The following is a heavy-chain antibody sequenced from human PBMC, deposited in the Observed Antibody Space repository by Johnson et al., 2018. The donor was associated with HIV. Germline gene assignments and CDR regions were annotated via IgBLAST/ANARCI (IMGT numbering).Heavy chain of an antibody. J-gene: IGHJ3*02. V-gene: IGHV3-23*04. CDR3: AKTSRGSSWFDAFDI. CDR2: ISGSGGST. CDR1: GFTFSSYG. D-gene: IGHD6-13*01. Sequence: VQLVESGGGVVQPGRSLRLSCAASGFTFSSYGMHWVRQAPGKGLEWVSAISGSGGSTYYADSVKGRFTISRDNSKNTLYLQMNSLRAEDTAVYYCAKTSRGSSWFDAFDIWGQGTMVTVSS.